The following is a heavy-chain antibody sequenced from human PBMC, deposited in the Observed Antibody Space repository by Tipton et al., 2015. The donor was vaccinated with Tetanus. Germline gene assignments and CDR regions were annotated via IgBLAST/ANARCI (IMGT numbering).Heavy chain of an antibody. CDR2: ISSSSSTI. Sequence: GSLRLSCAASGFTFSSYSMNWVRQAPGKGLEWVSYISSSSSTIYYADSVKGRFTISRDNAKNSLYLQMNSLRAEDTAVYYCATGNTLDYWGQGTLVTVSS. J-gene: IGHJ4*02. CDR3: ATGNTLDY. CDR1: GFTFSSYS. V-gene: IGHV3-48*01. D-gene: IGHD2-2*02.